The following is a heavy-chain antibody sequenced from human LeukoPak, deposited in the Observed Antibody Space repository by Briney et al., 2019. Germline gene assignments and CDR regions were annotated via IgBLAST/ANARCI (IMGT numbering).Heavy chain of an antibody. V-gene: IGHV4-39*07. CDR1: GGSISSSSYY. D-gene: IGHD1-26*01. J-gene: IGHJ4*02. Sequence: PSETLSLTCTVSGGSISSSSYYWGWFRQPPGKGLEWIGRIYTSGSTNYNPSLKSRVTMSVDTSKNQFSLKLSSVTAADTAVYYCARDFYYPKATQYYFDYWGQGTLVTVSS. CDR2: IYTSGST. CDR3: ARDFYYPKATQYYFDY.